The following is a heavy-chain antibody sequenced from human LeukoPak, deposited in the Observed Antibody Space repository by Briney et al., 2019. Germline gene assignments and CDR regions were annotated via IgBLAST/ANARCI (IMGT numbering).Heavy chain of an antibody. CDR3: AKVLQQWLVGGPGQYYFDY. Sequence: TGGSLRLSCAVSGITLSNYGMSWVRQAPGKGLEWVAGISDSGGRTNYADSVKGRFTISRDNPKNTLYLQMNSLRAEDTAVYYCAKVLQQWLVGGPGQYYFDYWGQGTLVTVSS. V-gene: IGHV3-23*01. J-gene: IGHJ4*02. D-gene: IGHD6-19*01. CDR1: GITLSNYG. CDR2: ISDSGGRT.